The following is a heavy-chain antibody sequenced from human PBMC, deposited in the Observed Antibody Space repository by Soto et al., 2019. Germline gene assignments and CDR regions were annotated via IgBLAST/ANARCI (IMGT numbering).Heavy chain of an antibody. V-gene: IGHV2-5*02. Sequence: QITLKESGPTLVKPTQTLTLTCAFSGFSLSTSGVGVGWIRQPPGKALEWLALIYWDDDKRYSPSLKSRITITKDTYKNQVVLTMTNMDPVDTATYYCAHHGDHFDHWGQGTLVTVSS. CDR2: IYWDDDK. D-gene: IGHD4-17*01. CDR3: AHHGDHFDH. CDR1: GFSLSTSGVG. J-gene: IGHJ4*02.